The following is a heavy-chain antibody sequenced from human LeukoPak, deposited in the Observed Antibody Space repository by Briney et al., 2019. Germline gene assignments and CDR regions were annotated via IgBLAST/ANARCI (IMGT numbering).Heavy chain of an antibody. CDR1: GYTFTSYD. J-gene: IGHJ5*02. CDR3: ARAKYNWNDIFENWFDP. V-gene: IGHV1-8*01. CDR2: MNPNSGNT. Sequence: ASVKVSCKASGYTFTSYDINWVRQATGQGLEWMGWMNPNSGNTGYAQKFQGRVTMTRNTSISTAYMELSSLRSEDTAVYYCARAKYNWNDIFENWFDPWGQGTLVTVSS. D-gene: IGHD1-1*01.